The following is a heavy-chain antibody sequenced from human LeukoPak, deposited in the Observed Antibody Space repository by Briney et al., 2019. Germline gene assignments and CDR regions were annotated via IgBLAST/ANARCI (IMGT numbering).Heavy chain of an antibody. Sequence: GGSLRLSCAASGFTFSDYYMSWIRQAPGKGLEWVSYISSSGSTIYYADSVKGRFTISRDNAKNSLYLQMNSLRAEDTAVYYCASPLRIDLGIAAAGPREDAFDIWGQGTMATVSS. CDR2: ISSSGSTI. V-gene: IGHV3-11*04. CDR3: ASPLRIDLGIAAAGPREDAFDI. D-gene: IGHD6-13*01. CDR1: GFTFSDYY. J-gene: IGHJ3*02.